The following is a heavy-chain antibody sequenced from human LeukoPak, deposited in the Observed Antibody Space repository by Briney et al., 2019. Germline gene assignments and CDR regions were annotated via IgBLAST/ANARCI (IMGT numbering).Heavy chain of an antibody. V-gene: IGHV3-21*01. J-gene: IGHJ4*02. D-gene: IGHD6-19*01. Sequence: AGGSLRLSCAASGFTFSSYSMNWVRQAPGKGLEWVSFISSSSSYIYYADSVKGRFTISRDNAKNSLYLQMNSLRAEDTAVYYCALGSSGPFDYWGQGTLVTVSS. CDR3: ALGSSGPFDY. CDR2: ISSSSSYI. CDR1: GFTFSSYS.